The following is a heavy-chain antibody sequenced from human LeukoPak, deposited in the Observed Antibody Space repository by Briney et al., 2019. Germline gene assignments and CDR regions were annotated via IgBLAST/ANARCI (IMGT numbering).Heavy chain of an antibody. CDR1: GFTFSDYY. Sequence: NPGGSLRLSCAASGFTFSDYYMSWIRRAPGKGLEWVSYISSSSSYIYYADSVKGRFTISRDNAKNSLYLQMNSLRAEDTAVYYCARDLPAVVVPAAKAPTYYYYYGMDVWGQGTTVTVSS. J-gene: IGHJ6*02. CDR3: ARDLPAVVVPAAKAPTYYYYYGMDV. D-gene: IGHD2-2*01. CDR2: ISSSSSYI. V-gene: IGHV3-11*06.